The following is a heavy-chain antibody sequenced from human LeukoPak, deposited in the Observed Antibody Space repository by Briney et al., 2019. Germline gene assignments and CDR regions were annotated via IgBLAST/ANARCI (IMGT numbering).Heavy chain of an antibody. CDR1: GFTFSSYG. Sequence: GGSLRLSCAASGFTFSSYGMHWVRQAPGKGLEWVAVISYDGSNKYYADSVKGRFTISRDNSKNTLYLQMNSLRAEDTAVYYCAKDYDYVRMDIWGQGTMVTVSS. J-gene: IGHJ3*02. D-gene: IGHD3-16*01. CDR3: AKDYDYVRMDI. CDR2: ISYDGSNK. V-gene: IGHV3-30*18.